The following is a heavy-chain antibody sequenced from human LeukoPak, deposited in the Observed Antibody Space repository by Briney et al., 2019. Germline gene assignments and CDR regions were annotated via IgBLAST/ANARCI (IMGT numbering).Heavy chain of an antibody. Sequence: PGGSLRLSCAASGFTFSSYAMHWVRQAPGKGLEWVAVISYDGSNKYYADSVKGRFTISRDNSKNTLYLQMNSLRAEDTAVYYCATWAPSAALFDYWGQGTLVTVSS. CDR3: ATWAPSAALFDY. J-gene: IGHJ4*02. CDR1: GFTFSSYA. D-gene: IGHD6-13*01. V-gene: IGHV3-30*04. CDR2: ISYDGSNK.